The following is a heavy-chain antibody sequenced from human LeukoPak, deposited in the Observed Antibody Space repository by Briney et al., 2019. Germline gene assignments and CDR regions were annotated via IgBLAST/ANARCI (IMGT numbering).Heavy chain of an antibody. D-gene: IGHD3-10*01. CDR2: ISYDGGNI. CDR1: GFIFSSYG. CDR3: ANFPGSGSYYNGFDY. J-gene: IGHJ4*02. Sequence: GRSLRLSCAASGFIFSSYGMHWVRQAPGKGLEWVAVISYDGGNISYTDSVKGRFTISRDNSKNTLYLQMNSLRAEDTAVYYCANFPGSGSYYNGFDYWGQGTLVTVSS. V-gene: IGHV3-30*18.